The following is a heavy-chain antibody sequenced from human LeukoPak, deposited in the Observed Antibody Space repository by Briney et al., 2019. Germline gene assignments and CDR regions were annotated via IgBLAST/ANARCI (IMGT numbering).Heavy chain of an antibody. Sequence: GGSLRLSCATSGFTFISFDMNWVRQAPGKGLEWVSYISSGNTIYYADSVKGRFTISRDNAKNSLYLQMNSLRVEDTAVYYCATSGIYYGFDYWGQGTLVTVSS. D-gene: IGHD1-26*01. J-gene: IGHJ4*01. CDR1: GFTFISFD. CDR3: ATSGIYYGFDY. CDR2: ISSGNTI. V-gene: IGHV3-48*03.